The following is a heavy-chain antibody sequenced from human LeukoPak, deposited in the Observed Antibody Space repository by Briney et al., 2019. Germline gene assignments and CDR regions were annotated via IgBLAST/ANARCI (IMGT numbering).Heavy chain of an antibody. J-gene: IGHJ4*02. D-gene: IGHD5-24*01. CDR3: AKWRWRQSEFDY. CDR2: ITPDGHEE. V-gene: IGHV3-7*01. Sequence: PGGSLRLSCAASGFTFSTYFMGWVRQAPGKGLECVANITPDGHEEYCVDSVQGRFTISRDNTRNSLFLQMNSLRAEDTAIYYCAKWRWRQSEFDYRGQGTPVTVSS. CDR1: GFTFSTYF.